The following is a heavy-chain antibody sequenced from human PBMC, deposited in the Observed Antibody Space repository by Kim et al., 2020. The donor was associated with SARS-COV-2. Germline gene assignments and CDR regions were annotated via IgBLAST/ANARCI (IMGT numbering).Heavy chain of an antibody. CDR3: ARATPGYYGSGSPRHRFYYFDY. Sequence: SQTLSLTCAISGDSVSSNSAAWNWIRQSPSRGLEWLGRTYYRSKWYNDYAVSVKSRITINPDTSKNQFSLQLNSVTPEDTAVYYCARATPGYYGSGSPRHRFYYFDYWGQGTLVTVSS. CDR2: TYYRSKWYN. CDR1: GDSVSSNSAA. J-gene: IGHJ4*02. V-gene: IGHV6-1*01. D-gene: IGHD3-10*01.